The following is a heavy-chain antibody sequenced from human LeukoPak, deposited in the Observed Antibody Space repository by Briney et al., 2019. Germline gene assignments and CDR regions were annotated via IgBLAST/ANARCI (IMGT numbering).Heavy chain of an antibody. CDR1: GGSFSAYY. CDR3: ARGQGTVTTH. Sequence: SETLSLTCAVYGGSFSAYYWTWIRQPPGKGLEWIGEINHSGSANYNPSLKSRVTISLDTSKNQFSLKLSSVTAAGTAVYYCARGQGTVTTHWGQGTLVTVSS. J-gene: IGHJ4*02. D-gene: IGHD4-17*01. V-gene: IGHV4-34*01. CDR2: INHSGSA.